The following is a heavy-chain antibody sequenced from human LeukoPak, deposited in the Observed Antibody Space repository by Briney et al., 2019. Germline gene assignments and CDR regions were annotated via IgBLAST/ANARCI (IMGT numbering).Heavy chain of an antibody. CDR3: AKDQDDGDHDRYYFDY. CDR1: GFTFSSYG. CDR2: ISYDGSNK. D-gene: IGHD4-17*01. V-gene: IGHV3-30*18. J-gene: IGHJ4*02. Sequence: GGSLRLSCAASGFTFSSYGMHWVRQAPGKGLEWVAVISYDGSNKYYADSVKGRFTISRDNSKNTLYLQMNSLRAEDTAVYYCAKDQDDGDHDRYYFDYWGQGTLVTVSS.